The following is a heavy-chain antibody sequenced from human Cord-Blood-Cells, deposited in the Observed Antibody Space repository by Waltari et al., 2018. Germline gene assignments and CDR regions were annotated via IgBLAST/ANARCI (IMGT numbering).Heavy chain of an antibody. CDR2: ISSSSSYI. CDR1: GFPFSSSS. J-gene: IGHJ4*02. CDR3: ARAVVEYSSSWGFDY. Sequence: EVQLVESGGGLVKPGGSLRLSCAASGFPFSSSSMNWVRQAPGKGLEWVSSISSSSSYIYYADSVKGRFTISRDNAKNSLYLQMNSLRAEDTAVYYCARAVVEYSSSWGFDYWGQGTLVTVSS. D-gene: IGHD6-13*01. V-gene: IGHV3-21*01.